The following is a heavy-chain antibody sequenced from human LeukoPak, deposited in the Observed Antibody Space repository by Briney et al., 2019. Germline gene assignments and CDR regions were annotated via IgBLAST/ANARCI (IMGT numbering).Heavy chain of an antibody. CDR2: ISSSRSYI. J-gene: IGHJ3*02. Sequence: GGSLRLSCAASGFTFNSYSMNWVRQAPGKGLEWVSSISSSRSYIYYADSVKGQFTISRDNAKNSLYLQMNSLRAEDTAVYYCARDHGLGDHTFEIWGQGTMVTVSS. V-gene: IGHV3-21*01. CDR1: GFTFNSYS. D-gene: IGHD3-10*01. CDR3: ARDHGLGDHTFEI.